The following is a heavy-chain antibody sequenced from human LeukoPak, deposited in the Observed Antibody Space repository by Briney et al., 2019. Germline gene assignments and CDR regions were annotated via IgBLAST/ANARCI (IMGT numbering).Heavy chain of an antibody. CDR2: IYTSGST. Sequence: SQTLSLTCTVSGGSISSGSYYWSWIRQPAGKGLEWIGRIYTSGSTNYNPSLKSRVTISVDTSKNQFSLKLSSVTAADTAVYYCARDFRGGGPVPAAIESLFGYYYYYMDVWGKGTTVTVSS. CDR3: ARDFRGGGPVPAAIESLFGYYYYYMDV. V-gene: IGHV4-61*02. CDR1: GGSISSGSYY. D-gene: IGHD2-2*02. J-gene: IGHJ6*03.